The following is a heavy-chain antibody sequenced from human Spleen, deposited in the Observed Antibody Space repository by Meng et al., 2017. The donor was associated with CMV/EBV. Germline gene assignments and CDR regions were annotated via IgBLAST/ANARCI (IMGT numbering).Heavy chain of an antibody. J-gene: IGHJ6*02. CDR2: IYSGGTST. V-gene: IGHV3-23*03. CDR1: GFIFNNYA. Sequence: GESLKISCAASGFIFNNYAMNWVRQAPGKGLEWVSIIYSGGTSTYYADSVKGRFTISRDTSGNTLYLVMNNVRAEDTAVYYCVRDGYYCSSNSCSWQYFHYGMDVWGQGTTVTVSS. CDR3: VRDGYYCSSNSCSWQYFHYGMDV. D-gene: IGHD2-2*01.